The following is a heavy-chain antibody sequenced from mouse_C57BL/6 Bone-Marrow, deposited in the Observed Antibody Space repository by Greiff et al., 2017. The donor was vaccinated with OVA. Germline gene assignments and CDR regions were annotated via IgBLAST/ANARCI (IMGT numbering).Heavy chain of an antibody. CDR1: GYTFTDYY. CDR3: ARRGGYDVRFAY. V-gene: IGHV1-19*01. CDR2: INPYNGGT. D-gene: IGHD2-2*01. J-gene: IGHJ3*01. Sequence: VQLQQSGPVLVKPGASVKMSCKASGYTFTDYYMNWVKQSHGKSLEWIGVINPYNGGTSYNQKFKGKATLTVDKSSSTAYMELNSLTSEDSAVYYCARRGGYDVRFAYWGQGTLVTVSA.